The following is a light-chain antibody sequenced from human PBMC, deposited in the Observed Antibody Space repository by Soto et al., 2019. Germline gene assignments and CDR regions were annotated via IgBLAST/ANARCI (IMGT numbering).Light chain of an antibody. J-gene: IGLJ2*01. CDR1: SSDVGGYNF. CDR2: EVS. V-gene: IGLV2-14*01. Sequence: QSALTQPASASGSPGQSITISCTGTSSDVGGYNFVSWYQQHPGKAPKLMIYEVSNRPSGVSNRFSGSKSGNTASLTISGLQAEDEADYYCSSYTSSITRVVFGGGTKLTVL. CDR3: SSYTSSITRVV.